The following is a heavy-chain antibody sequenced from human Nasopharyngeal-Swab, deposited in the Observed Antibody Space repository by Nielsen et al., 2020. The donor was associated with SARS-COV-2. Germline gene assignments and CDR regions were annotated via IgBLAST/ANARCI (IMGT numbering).Heavy chain of an antibody. J-gene: IGHJ6*03. D-gene: IGHD3-16*01. V-gene: IGHV3-30*18. CDR3: EKDKIKIKIWRPDMDV. Sequence: WIRQPPGKGLQWLAVISYNGNNKYYGDSVRGRFTISRDNSKNTLYLQMDSLKPEEKEGEEWEKDKIKIKIWRPDMDVWGKGTTVTVS. CDR2: ISYNGNNK.